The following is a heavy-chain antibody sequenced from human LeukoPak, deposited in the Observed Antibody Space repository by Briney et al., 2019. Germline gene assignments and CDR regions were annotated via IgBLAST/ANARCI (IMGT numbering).Heavy chain of an antibody. CDR2: FDPEDGET. Sequence: ASVKVSRKVSGYTLTELSMDWVRQAPGKGLEWMGGFDPEDGETIYAQKFQGRVTMTEDTSTDTAYMELSSLRSEDTAVYYCATTGPGIVGATIDNWFDPWGQGTLVTVSS. V-gene: IGHV1-24*01. CDR1: GYTLTELS. J-gene: IGHJ5*02. D-gene: IGHD1-26*01. CDR3: ATTGPGIVGATIDNWFDP.